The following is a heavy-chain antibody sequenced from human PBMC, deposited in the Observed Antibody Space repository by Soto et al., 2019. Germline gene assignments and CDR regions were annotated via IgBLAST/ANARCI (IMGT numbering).Heavy chain of an antibody. CDR3: ARYWPMVRSNTTWSNWFDP. Sequence: SETLSLTCTVSGGSISSYYWSWIRQPPGKGLEWIGYIYYSGSTNYNPSLKSRVTISVDTSKNQFSLKLSSVTAADTAVYYCARYWPMVRSNTTWSNWFDPWGQGTLVTVSS. CDR1: GGSISSYY. J-gene: IGHJ5*02. V-gene: IGHV4-59*01. CDR2: IYYSGST. D-gene: IGHD3-10*01.